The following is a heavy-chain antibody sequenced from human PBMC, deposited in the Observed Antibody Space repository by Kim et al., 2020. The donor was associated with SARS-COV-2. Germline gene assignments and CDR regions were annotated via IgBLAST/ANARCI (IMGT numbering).Heavy chain of an antibody. D-gene: IGHD3-22*01. CDR3: ARDNTMIVVGWYFDL. J-gene: IGHJ2*01. V-gene: IGHV3-33*01. Sequence: GGSLRLSCAASGFTFSSYGMHWVRQAPGKGLEWVAVIWYDGSNKYYADSVKGRFTISRDNSKNTLYLQMNSLRAEDTAVYYCARDNTMIVVGWYFDLWGRGTLVTVSS. CDR1: GFTFSSYG. CDR2: IWYDGSNK.